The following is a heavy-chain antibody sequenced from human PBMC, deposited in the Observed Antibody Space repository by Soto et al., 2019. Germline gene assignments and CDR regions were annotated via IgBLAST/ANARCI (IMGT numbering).Heavy chain of an antibody. V-gene: IGHV4-34*01. CDR3: ARGRILWFGELLDY. D-gene: IGHD3-10*01. CDR1: GGSFSGYY. J-gene: IGHJ4*02. Sequence: SQTLSLTCAVYGGSFSGYYWSWIRQPPGKGLEWIGEINHSGSTNYNPSIKSRVTISVNTSKNQFSLKLSSVTAADTAVYYCARGRILWFGELLDYWGQGTLVTVSS. CDR2: INHSGST.